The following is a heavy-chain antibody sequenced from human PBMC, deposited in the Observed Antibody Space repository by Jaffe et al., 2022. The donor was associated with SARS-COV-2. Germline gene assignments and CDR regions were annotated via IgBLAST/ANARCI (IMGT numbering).Heavy chain of an antibody. D-gene: IGHD6-19*01. CDR3: ASRKTYSSGWTTHEI. CDR2: ISSSSSTI. Sequence: EVQLVESGGGLVQPGGSLRLSCAASGFTFSSYSMNWVRQAPGKGLEWVSYISSSSSTIYYADSVKGRFTISRDNAKNSLYLQMNSLRDEDTAVYYCASRKTYSSGWTTHEIWGQGTMVTVSS. CDR1: GFTFSSYS. J-gene: IGHJ3*02. V-gene: IGHV3-48*02.